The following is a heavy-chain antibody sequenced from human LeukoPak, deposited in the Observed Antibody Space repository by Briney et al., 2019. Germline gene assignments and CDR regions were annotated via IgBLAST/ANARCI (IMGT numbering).Heavy chain of an antibody. CDR2: IKQDGGEK. Sequence: GGSLRLSCAASGFSISGYWMSWVRQAPGKGLEWVANIKQDGGEKNYVGSVKGRFTISRDNAKNSLYLEMDSLRAEDTAVYYCYSATPDYWGQGTLVTVSS. D-gene: IGHD2-15*01. CDR1: GFSISGYW. J-gene: IGHJ4*02. CDR3: YSATPDY. V-gene: IGHV3-7*01.